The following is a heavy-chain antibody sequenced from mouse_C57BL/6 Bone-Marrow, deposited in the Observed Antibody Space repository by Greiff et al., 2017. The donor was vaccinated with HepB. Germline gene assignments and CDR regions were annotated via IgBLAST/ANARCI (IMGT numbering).Heavy chain of an antibody. CDR2: IDPSDSYT. J-gene: IGHJ2*01. CDR3: AREETAQASYYFDY. CDR1: GYTFTSYW. V-gene: IGHV1-69*01. Sequence: QVQLLQSGAELVMPGASVKLSCKASGYTFTSYWMHWVKQRPGQGLEWIGEIDPSDSYTNYNQKFKGKSTLTVDKSSSTAYMQLSSLTSEDSAVYYCAREETAQASYYFDYWGQGTTLTVSS. D-gene: IGHD3-2*02.